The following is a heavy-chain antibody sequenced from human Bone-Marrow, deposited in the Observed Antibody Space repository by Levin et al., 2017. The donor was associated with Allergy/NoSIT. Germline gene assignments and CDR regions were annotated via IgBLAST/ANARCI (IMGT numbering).Heavy chain of an antibody. D-gene: IGHD3-3*01. J-gene: IGHJ6*02. CDR1: GGSFSGYY. Sequence: SQTLSLTCAVYGGSFSGYYWSWIRQPPGKGLEWIGEINHSGSTNYNPSLKSRVTISVDTSKNQFSLKLSSVTAADTAVYYCARGRIWSSYYYYYYYGMDGWGQGTTVTVSS. V-gene: IGHV4-34*01. CDR3: ARGRIWSSYYYYYYYGMDG. CDR2: INHSGST.